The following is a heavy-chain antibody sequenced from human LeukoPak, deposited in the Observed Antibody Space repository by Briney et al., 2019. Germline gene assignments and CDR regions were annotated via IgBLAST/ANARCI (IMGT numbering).Heavy chain of an antibody. D-gene: IGHD3-10*01. CDR3: ARSILDGSGSYYMAC. J-gene: IGHJ4*02. Sequence: GGSLRLSCAASGFAVSREYMSWVRQAPGQGLEWVSVIYNSDKTYYADSVKGRFTISRDNSENTLYLQMNSLGADDTAVYYCARSILDGSGSYYMACWGQGTLVTVSS. CDR1: GFAVSREY. V-gene: IGHV3-53*01. CDR2: IYNSDKT.